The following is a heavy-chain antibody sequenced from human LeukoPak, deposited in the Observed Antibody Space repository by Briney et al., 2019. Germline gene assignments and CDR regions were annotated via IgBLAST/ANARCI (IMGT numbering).Heavy chain of an antibody. Sequence: SETLTLSCTVSGDTIGSSGNYWVRIRQPPGKGLEWVGNIYDRGNTYYNSSFNSRVIILLDASNNQLSLSVSSVTAADTATYFCGRYRGAYVEYWGAGKLGTVSS. CDR2: IYDRGNT. V-gene: IGHV4-39*01. J-gene: IGHJ4*02. D-gene: IGHD1-14*01. CDR1: GDTIGSSGNY. CDR3: GRYRGAYVEY.